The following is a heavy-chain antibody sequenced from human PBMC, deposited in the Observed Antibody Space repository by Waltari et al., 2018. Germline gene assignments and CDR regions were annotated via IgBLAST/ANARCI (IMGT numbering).Heavy chain of an antibody. Sequence: QLQLQESGPGLVKRSETLSFTSTLSGGSLRSSSSYWGWIRQPPGKGLEWIGSIYYSGSTYYNPSLKSRVTISVDTSKNQFSLKLSSVTAADTAVYYCATKRESSASGFDYWGQGTLVTVSS. J-gene: IGHJ4*02. V-gene: IGHV4-39*01. D-gene: IGHD6-19*01. CDR2: IYYSGST. CDR3: ATKRESSASGFDY. CDR1: GGSLRSSSSY.